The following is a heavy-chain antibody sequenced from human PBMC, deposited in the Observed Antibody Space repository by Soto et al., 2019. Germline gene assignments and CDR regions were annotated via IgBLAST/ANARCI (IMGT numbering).Heavy chain of an antibody. J-gene: IGHJ4*02. Sequence: EVQLVESGGGLVKPGGSLRLSCAASDFTFSSYSMNWVRQAPGKGLEWVSSISSSSSYIYYADSVKGRFTISRDNANNSLYLQMNSLRAEDTAVYYCARYRVASGYWGQGTLVTVSS. CDR3: ARYRVASGY. CDR2: ISSSSSYI. V-gene: IGHV3-21*01. CDR1: DFTFSSYS. D-gene: IGHD2-21*01.